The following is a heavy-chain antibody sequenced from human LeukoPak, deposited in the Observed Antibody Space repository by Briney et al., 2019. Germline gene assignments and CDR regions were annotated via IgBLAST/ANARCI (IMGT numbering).Heavy chain of an antibody. CDR1: GYTFTSYY. J-gene: IGHJ4*02. Sequence: GASVKVSCKASGYTFTSYYMHWVRQAPGQGLEWMGIINPSGGSTSYAQKFQGRVTMTRVTSTSTVYMELSSLRSEDTAVYYCARDSASLYDFWSGYPSYWGQGTLVTVSS. D-gene: IGHD3-3*01. CDR2: INPSGGST. CDR3: ARDSASLYDFWSGYPSY. V-gene: IGHV1-46*01.